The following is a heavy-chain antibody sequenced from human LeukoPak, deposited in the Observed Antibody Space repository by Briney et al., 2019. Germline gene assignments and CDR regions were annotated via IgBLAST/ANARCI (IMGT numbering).Heavy chain of an antibody. CDR3: ARVGNYYGSGSYYLGFDY. V-gene: IGHV3-23*01. D-gene: IGHD3-10*01. CDR2: ISGSGGST. CDR1: EFTFSSYA. J-gene: IGHJ4*02. Sequence: GGSLRLSCAASEFTFSSYAMSWVRQAPGKGLEWVSTISGSGGSTYYAESVKGRFTISRDNNKNTLYLQMNSLRAEDTAVYYCARVGNYYGSGSYYLGFDYWGQGTLVTVSS.